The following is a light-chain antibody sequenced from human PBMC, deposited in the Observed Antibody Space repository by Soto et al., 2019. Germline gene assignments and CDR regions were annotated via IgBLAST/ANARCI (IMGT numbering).Light chain of an antibody. Sequence: EIVLTQSPATLSLSPGERATLSCRASPRVRKYLAWYHQKPGQAPRLLIHDASNRATGIPARFSGSGSGTDFTLTISSLEPEDLGVDDWQQRSNWPQITFGGGTKGEIK. J-gene: IGKJ4*02. CDR2: DAS. V-gene: IGKV3-11*01. CDR3: QQRSNWPQIT. CDR1: PRVRKY.